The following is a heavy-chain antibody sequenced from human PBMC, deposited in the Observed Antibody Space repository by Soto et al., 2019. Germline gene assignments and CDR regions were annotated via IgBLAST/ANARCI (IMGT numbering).Heavy chain of an antibody. CDR1: GGSFSGYY. Sequence: QVQLQQWGAGLLKPSETLSLTCAVYGGSFSGYYWSWIRQPPGKGLEWIGEINHSGSTNYNPSLKSRVTISVDTSKNQFSLKLSSVTAADTAVYYCARGRPRPYGHAVGDWGQGTLVTVSS. D-gene: IGHD4-17*01. CDR3: ARGRPRPYGHAVGD. CDR2: INHSGST. V-gene: IGHV4-34*01. J-gene: IGHJ4*02.